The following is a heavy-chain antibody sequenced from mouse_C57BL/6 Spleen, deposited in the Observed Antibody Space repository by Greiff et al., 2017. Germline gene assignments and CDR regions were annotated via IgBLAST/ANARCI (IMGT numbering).Heavy chain of an antibody. J-gene: IGHJ2*01. CDR2: INPSNGGT. CDR3: ARTATVGRYYFDY. CDR1: GYTFTSYW. D-gene: IGHD1-1*01. Sequence: QVQLQHPGTELVKPGASVKLSCKASGYTFTSYWMHWVKQRPGQGLEWIGNINPSNGGTNYNEKFKSKATLTVDKSSSTAYMQLSSLTSEDSAVYYCARTATVGRYYFDYWGQGTTLTVSS. V-gene: IGHV1-53*01.